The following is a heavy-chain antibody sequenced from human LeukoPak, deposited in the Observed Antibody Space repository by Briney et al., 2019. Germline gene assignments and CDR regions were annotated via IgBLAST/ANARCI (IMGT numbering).Heavy chain of an antibody. CDR3: ARFLEEMVRGVPFDP. V-gene: IGHV3-48*03. D-gene: IGHD3-10*01. CDR1: GFTFSSYE. Sequence: GGSLRLSCAASGFTFSSYEMNWVRQAPGKGLEWVSYISSSGSTIYYADSVKGRFTISRDNAKNSLYLQMNSLRAEDTAVYYYARFLEEMVRGVPFDPWGQGTLVTVSS. CDR2: ISSSGSTI. J-gene: IGHJ5*02.